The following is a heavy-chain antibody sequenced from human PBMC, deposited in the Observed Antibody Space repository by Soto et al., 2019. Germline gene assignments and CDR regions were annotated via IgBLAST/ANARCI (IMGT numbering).Heavy chain of an antibody. Sequence: GGSLRVSCTAFGFTFSSFGICWVRQAPGKGLEWVALIWYDGTEKHYPGSVRGRFTISRDNSKNTLYIQMNRLRTEDTAVYSCVNDGGTLPNGVNYSFDIWGQGTKVTVSS. CDR1: GFTFSSFG. CDR2: IWYDGTEK. J-gene: IGHJ3*02. D-gene: IGHD7-27*01. V-gene: IGHV3-30*02. CDR3: VNDGGTLPNGVNYSFDI.